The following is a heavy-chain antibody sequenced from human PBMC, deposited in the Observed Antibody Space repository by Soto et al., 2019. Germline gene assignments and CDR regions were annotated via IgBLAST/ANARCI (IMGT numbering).Heavy chain of an antibody. CDR3: ARGQKKSSSSRILPTETTWFDP. J-gene: IGHJ5*02. Sequence: SETLSLTCAVYGWSFSGYYWSWIRQPPGKGLEWIGEIDHSGSTKYNPSLKSRVIISVDTSKKQFSLKVSSVTVADTAVYYCARGQKKSSSSRILPTETTWFDPWGQGTLVTVSS. CDR2: IDHSGST. V-gene: IGHV4-34*01. CDR1: GWSFSGYY. D-gene: IGHD6-6*01.